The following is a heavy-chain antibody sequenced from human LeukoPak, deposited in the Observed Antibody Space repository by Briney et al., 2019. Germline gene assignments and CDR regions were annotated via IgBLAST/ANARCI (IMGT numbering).Heavy chain of an antibody. V-gene: IGHV3-66*01. CDR1: GLIVTSNY. Sequence: HPGGSLRLSCAASGLIVTSNYMSWVRQAPGKGLEWVSVLYTGGDTDYADSVKGRFTISRDSSKNTLYLQMSSLRPEDTAVYYCAREAIVGATSLLDYWGQGTLVTVSS. J-gene: IGHJ4*02. CDR3: AREAIVGATSLLDY. D-gene: IGHD1-26*01. CDR2: LYTGGDT.